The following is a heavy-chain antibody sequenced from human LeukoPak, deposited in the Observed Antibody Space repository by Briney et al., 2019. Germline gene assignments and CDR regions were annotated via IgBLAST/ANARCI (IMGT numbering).Heavy chain of an antibody. CDR1: GDIVSSNSAA. CDR3: ARVKPDCSGGSCYSSDAFDI. CDR2: TYYRSKWYN. Sequence: SQTLSLTCAISGDIVSSNSAAWNWIRQSPSGGLEWLGRTYYRSKWYNDYAVSVKSRITINPDTSKNQFSLQLNSVTPEDTAVYYCARVKPDCSGGSCYSSDAFDIWGQGTMVTVSS. V-gene: IGHV6-1*01. D-gene: IGHD2-15*01. J-gene: IGHJ3*02.